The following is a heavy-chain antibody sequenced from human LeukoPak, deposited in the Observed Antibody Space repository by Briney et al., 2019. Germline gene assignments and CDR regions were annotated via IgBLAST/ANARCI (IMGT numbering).Heavy chain of an antibody. CDR1: GFTFSSYG. V-gene: IGHV3-30*03. CDR3: ARDRSYDFWSGYSTPDY. CDR2: ISYDGSNK. Sequence: GRSLRLSCAASGFTFSSYGMHWVRQAPGKGLEWVAVISYDGSNKYYADSVKGRFTISRDNSKNTLDLQMNNLRAEDTAVYYCARDRSYDFWSGYSTPDYWGQGTLVTVSS. D-gene: IGHD3-3*01. J-gene: IGHJ4*02.